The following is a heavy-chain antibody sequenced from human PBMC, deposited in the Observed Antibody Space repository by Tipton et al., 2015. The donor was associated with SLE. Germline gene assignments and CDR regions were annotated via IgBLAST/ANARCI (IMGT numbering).Heavy chain of an antibody. CDR3: ARGPSSSETYYTWFDS. J-gene: IGHJ5*01. Sequence: TLSLTCTVSGGSVSNPSYYWGWIRQPPGKGLEWIGRIYTRGSTNYNLSLKSRVAISLDTSKNQISLRLTSVTAADTAVYYCARGPSSSETYYTWFDSWGQGTLVTVSS. V-gene: IGHV4-61*02. CDR1: GGSVSNPSYY. CDR2: IYTRGST. D-gene: IGHD1-26*01.